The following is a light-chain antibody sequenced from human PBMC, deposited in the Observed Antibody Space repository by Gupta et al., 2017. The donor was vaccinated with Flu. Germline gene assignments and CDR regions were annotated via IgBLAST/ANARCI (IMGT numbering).Light chain of an antibody. CDR1: DVGTKS. CDR2: DDS. V-gene: IGLV3-21*02. J-gene: IGLJ3*02. CDR3: QVWYSRSAHPGV. Sequence: SYVLTQPPSMSVAPGQTARMTCGGDDVGTKSVHWYQQKSGQAPVLVVYDDSDRPSGIPERFSGSNSGNTATLTISAVEAGDEADYYCQVWYSRSAHPGVFGGGTKLTVL.